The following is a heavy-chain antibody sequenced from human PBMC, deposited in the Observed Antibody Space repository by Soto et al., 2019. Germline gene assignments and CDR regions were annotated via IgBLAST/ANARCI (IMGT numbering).Heavy chain of an antibody. Sequence: QVQLVQSGAEVKKPGSSVKVSCKASGGTFSSYAISWVRQAPGQGLEWMGGIIPIFGTANYAQKFQGRVTITADEATSTAYMEQSSLRSEDTAVYYWARDSYYYDSSGYNVDYRGQGTLVTVSS. CDR1: GGTFSSYA. D-gene: IGHD3-22*01. V-gene: IGHV1-69*01. CDR3: ARDSYYYDSSGYNVDY. CDR2: IIPIFGTA. J-gene: IGHJ4*02.